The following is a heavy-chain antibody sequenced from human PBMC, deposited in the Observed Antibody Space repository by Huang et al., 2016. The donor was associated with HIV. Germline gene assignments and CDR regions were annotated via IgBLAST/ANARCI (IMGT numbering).Heavy chain of an antibody. V-gene: IGHV4-39*01. D-gene: IGHD6-13*01. Sequence: QLQLQESGPGQVKPSETLSLTCTVSGDFISSTNYYWGWIRQSPGKGLEWVGSVYQGGRTTYNPSLKSRVTLSVDTSRNQFSLRLNSVTAADTAVYYCASQHIGAAATWFWGRGTQVAVSS. J-gene: IGHJ4*02. CDR3: ASQHIGAAATWF. CDR2: VYQGGRT. CDR1: GDFISSTNYY.